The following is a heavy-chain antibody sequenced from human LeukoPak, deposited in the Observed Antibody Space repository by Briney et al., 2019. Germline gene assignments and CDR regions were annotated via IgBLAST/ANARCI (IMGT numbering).Heavy chain of an antibody. D-gene: IGHD1-26*01. V-gene: IGHV4-59*01. CDR2: IYYSGST. CDR3: ARENRGGSSI. J-gene: IGHJ4*02. CDR1: GGSISSYY. Sequence: KPSGTLSLTCTVSGGSISSYYWSWIRQPPGKGLEWIGYIYYSGSTNYNPSLKSRVTISVDTSKNQFSLKLSSVTAADTAVYYCARENRGGSSIWGQGTLVTVSS.